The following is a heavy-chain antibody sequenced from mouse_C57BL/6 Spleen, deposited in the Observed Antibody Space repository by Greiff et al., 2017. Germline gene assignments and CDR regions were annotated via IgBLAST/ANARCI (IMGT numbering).Heavy chain of an antibody. J-gene: IGHJ4*01. V-gene: IGHV1-82*01. CDR3: ARWEIYYAMDY. D-gene: IGHD4-1*01. CDR1: GYAFSSSW. CDR2: IYPGDGDT. Sequence: VKLQESGPELVKPGASVKISCKASGYAFSSSWMNWVKQRPGKGLEWIGRIYPGDGDTNYNGKFKGKATLTADKSSSTAYMQLRSLTYEDSAVYFCARWEIYYAMDYWGQGTSVTVSS.